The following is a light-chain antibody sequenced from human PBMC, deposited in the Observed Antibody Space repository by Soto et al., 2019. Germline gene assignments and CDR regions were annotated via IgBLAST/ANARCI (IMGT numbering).Light chain of an antibody. CDR3: AVWDDSLNGHV. CDR1: SSNMGSNT. CDR2: TND. Sequence: QSALTQPPSASGAPGQTSTIFCYGSSSNMGSNTVHWFQQFPGTAPKLLIYTNDQRPSGVPDRFSGSNSGTSASLAISGLQSEDEADYYCAVWDDSLNGHVFGAGTKVTV. J-gene: IGLJ1*01. V-gene: IGLV1-44*01.